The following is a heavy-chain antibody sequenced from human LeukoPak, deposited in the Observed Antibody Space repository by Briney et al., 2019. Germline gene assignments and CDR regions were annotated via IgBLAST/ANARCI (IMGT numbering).Heavy chain of an antibody. Sequence: SETLSLTCTVSGGSVSSGSYYWSWIRQPPGKGLEWIGYIYYSGSTNYNPSLKSRVTISVDTSKNQFSLKLSSVTAADTAVYYCARDFVRLLWFGELSRYAFDIWGQGTMVTVSS. V-gene: IGHV4-61*01. CDR2: IYYSGST. CDR3: ARDFVRLLWFGELSRYAFDI. CDR1: GGSVSSGSYY. D-gene: IGHD3-10*01. J-gene: IGHJ3*02.